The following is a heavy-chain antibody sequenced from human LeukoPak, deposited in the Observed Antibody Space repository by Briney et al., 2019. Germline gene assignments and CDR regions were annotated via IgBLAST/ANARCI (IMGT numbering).Heavy chain of an antibody. J-gene: IGHJ4*02. Sequence: ASVKVSCKASGYTFTDYYIHWVRQAPGQGLEWMGWISPNSGGTNYAQNFQGRVTMTRDTSISTAYIELSRLTYDDTAVYYCARGGFSYGGYGGYWGQGTLVTVSS. CDR1: GYTFTDYY. D-gene: IGHD5-12*01. CDR3: ARGGFSYGGYGGY. CDR2: ISPNSGGT. V-gene: IGHV1-2*02.